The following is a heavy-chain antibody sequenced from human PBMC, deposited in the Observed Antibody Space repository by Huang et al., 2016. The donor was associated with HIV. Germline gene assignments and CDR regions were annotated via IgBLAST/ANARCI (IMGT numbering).Heavy chain of an antibody. V-gene: IGHV4-39*01. CDR2: IYYSGTT. CDR1: GGSIDNRNSY. D-gene: IGHD3-3*01. CDR3: ARRRDYDFWSGSSYYFGS. J-gene: IGHJ4*02. Sequence: QLQLQESGPGQVKPSETLSLTCTVSGGSIDNRNSYWGWIRQPPGKGLEGIGNIYYSGTTYYNPSLKSRVTISVDTSNNQFSLRLDSVTAADTAVYYCARRRDYDFWSGSSYYFGSWGQGTLVTVSS.